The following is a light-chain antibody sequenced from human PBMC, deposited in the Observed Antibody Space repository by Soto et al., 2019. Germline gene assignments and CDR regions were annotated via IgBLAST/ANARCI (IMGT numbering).Light chain of an antibody. CDR1: SSDVGSYNL. CDR3: CSYAGSNAIHVV. CDR2: EGS. J-gene: IGLJ2*01. Sequence: QSALTQPASVSGSPGQSITIPCTGTSSDVGSYNLVSWYQQHPGKAPKLMIYEGSKRPSGVSNRFSGSKSGNTASLTISGLQAEDEADYYCCSYAGSNAIHVVFGGGTKVTVL. V-gene: IGLV2-23*03.